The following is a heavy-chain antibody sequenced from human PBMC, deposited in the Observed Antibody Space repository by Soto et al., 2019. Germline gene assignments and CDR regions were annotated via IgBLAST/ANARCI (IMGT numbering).Heavy chain of an antibody. D-gene: IGHD3-22*01. CDR1: GGSFSGYY. CDR3: ARSGYPFDH. Sequence: QVQLQQWGAGLVKPSETLSLTCAVYGGSFSGYYWSWIRQPPGKGLEWIGEIYHSGSTNYNPSLTSRVTISVDPSKSQFSVELSSVTSWDTAVYYCARSGYPFDHWGQGTLVTVSS. J-gene: IGHJ5*02. V-gene: IGHV4-34*01. CDR2: IYHSGST.